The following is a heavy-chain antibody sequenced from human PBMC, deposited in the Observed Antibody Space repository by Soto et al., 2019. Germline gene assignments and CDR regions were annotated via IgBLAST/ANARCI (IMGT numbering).Heavy chain of an antibody. Sequence: EVQLLESGGGLVQPGGSLRLSCAASGFTFSSYAMSWVRQAPGKGLEWVSAISGSGGSTYYADSVKGRFTISRDNSKNTLYLQMNSLRAEDTDVYYCAQDTTMIVVVPNFDYWGQGTLVTVSS. CDR1: GFTFSSYA. D-gene: IGHD3-22*01. V-gene: IGHV3-23*01. CDR2: ISGSGGST. J-gene: IGHJ4*02. CDR3: AQDTTMIVVVPNFDY.